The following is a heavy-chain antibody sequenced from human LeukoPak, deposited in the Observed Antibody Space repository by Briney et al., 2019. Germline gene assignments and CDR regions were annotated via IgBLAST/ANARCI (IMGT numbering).Heavy chain of an antibody. V-gene: IGHV3-66*01. D-gene: IGHD2-21*01. CDR1: GFTVSSNY. J-gene: IGHJ4*02. Sequence: GGSLRLSCAASGFTVSSNYMGWVRQSPGKGLEWVSVIYSGGSTYSADSVKGRFPISRDNYKNTLYLQMNSLRAEDTAVYYCASPIGIAPGSFDYWGQGTLVTVSS. CDR2: IYSGGST. CDR3: ASPIGIAPGSFDY.